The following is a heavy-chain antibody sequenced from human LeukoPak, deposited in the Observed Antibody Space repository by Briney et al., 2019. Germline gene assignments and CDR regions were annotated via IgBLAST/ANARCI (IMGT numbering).Heavy chain of an antibody. V-gene: IGHV3-30*18. CDR3: AKDLLSYGLDY. Sequence: GGSLRLSCVVSEFTFSSYWMHWVRQAPGKGLEWVAVISYDGSNKYYADSVKGRFTISRDNSKNTLYLQMNSLRAEDTAVYYCAKDLLSYGLDYWGQGTLVTVSS. CDR2: ISYDGSNK. D-gene: IGHD5-18*01. J-gene: IGHJ4*02. CDR1: EFTFSSYW.